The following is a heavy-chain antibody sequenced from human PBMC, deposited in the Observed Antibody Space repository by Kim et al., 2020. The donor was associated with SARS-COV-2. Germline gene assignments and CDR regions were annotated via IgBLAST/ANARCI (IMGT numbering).Heavy chain of an antibody. CDR1: GFTFNTYA. V-gene: IGHV3-23*01. CDR2: IAGSAERT. CDR3: PKEGGVNTAYFSAMDV. D-gene: IGHD4-17*01. J-gene: IGHJ6*01. Sequence: GGSLRLSCAASGFTFNTYAMTWVRQAPGKGLEWVSSIAGSAERTYYADSVKGRFFISRDNSRNALYRQMNSLRAEDTAVYYCPKEGGVNTAYFSAMDVWG.